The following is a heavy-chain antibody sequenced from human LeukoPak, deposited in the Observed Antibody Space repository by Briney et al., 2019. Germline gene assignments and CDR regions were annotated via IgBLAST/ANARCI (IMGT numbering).Heavy chain of an antibody. D-gene: IGHD6-13*01. CDR3: AKDYSGSWYYFDY. J-gene: IGHJ4*02. CDR1: GFTFSNYA. V-gene: IGHV3-23*01. Sequence: GGSLRLSCAASGFTFSNYAMNWVRQAPGKGLKWVSAISGSGGSTYYADSVKGRFTISRDNSKNTLYLQMNSLRAEDTAVYYCAKDYSGSWYYFDYWGQGTLVTVSS. CDR2: ISGSGGST.